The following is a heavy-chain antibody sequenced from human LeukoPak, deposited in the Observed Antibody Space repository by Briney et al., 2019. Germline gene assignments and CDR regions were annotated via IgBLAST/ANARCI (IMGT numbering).Heavy chain of an antibody. Sequence: ASVKASCKASGGTFSSYAISWVRQAPGQGLEWMGGIIPIFGTANYAQKFQGRVTITTDESTSTAYMELSSLRSEDTAVYYCARCPPGITMVRGGPPYYYYYMDVWGKGTTVTVSS. V-gene: IGHV1-69*05. D-gene: IGHD3-10*01. CDR3: ARCPPGITMVRGGPPYYYYYMDV. CDR1: GGTFSSYA. CDR2: IIPIFGTA. J-gene: IGHJ6*03.